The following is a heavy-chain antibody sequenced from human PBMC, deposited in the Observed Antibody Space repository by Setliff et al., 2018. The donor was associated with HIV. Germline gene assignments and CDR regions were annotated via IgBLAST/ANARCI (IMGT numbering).Heavy chain of an antibody. Sequence: PSETLSLTCTVSGVSISSGSYYWSWIRQSAGKGLEWIGRIYTSGSTNDNPSLKSRITISVDTSNNQFSLRLSSVTAADTAVYYCARHGDYNFWSGYYFDFWGQGTLVTVSS. CDR3: ARHGDYNFWSGYYFDF. J-gene: IGHJ4*02. D-gene: IGHD3-3*01. CDR1: GVSISSGSYY. CDR2: IYTSGST. V-gene: IGHV4-61*02.